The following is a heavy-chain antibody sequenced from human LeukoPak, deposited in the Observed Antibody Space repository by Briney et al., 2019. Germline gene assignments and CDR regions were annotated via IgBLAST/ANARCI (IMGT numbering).Heavy chain of an antibody. CDR2: INPSGSST. D-gene: IGHD3-16*02. CDR3: ARDNSVGDIAWWFDP. V-gene: IGHV1-46*01. J-gene: IGHJ5*02. Sequence: ASVKVSCTASGYSFTSHYMHWVRQAPGQGLEWMGLINPSGSSTLYAQKFQGRVTMTRDMSTTTDYMELSSLRSEDTAVYYCARDNSVGDIAWWFDPWGQGTLVTVSS. CDR1: GYSFTSHY.